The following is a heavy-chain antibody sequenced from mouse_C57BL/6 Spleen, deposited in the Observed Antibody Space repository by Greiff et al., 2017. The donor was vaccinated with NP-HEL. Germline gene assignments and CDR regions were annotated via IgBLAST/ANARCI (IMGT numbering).Heavy chain of an antibody. J-gene: IGHJ1*03. V-gene: IGHV1-69*01. CDR2: IDPSDSYT. Sequence: QVQLQQPGAELVMPGASVKLSCKASGYTFTSYWMHWVEQRPGQGLEWIGEIDPSDSYTNYNQKFKGKSTLTVDKSSSTAYMQLSSLTSEDSAVYYCARPLYYYGSSYGYFDVWGTGTTVTVSS. D-gene: IGHD1-1*01. CDR3: ARPLYYYGSSYGYFDV. CDR1: GYTFTSYW.